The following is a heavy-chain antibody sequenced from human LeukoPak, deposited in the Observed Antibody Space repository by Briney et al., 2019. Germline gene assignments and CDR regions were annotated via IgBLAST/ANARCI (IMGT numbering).Heavy chain of an antibody. CDR2: ISSSGSTI. Sequence: PGGSLRLSCAASGFTFSSYVMHWVRQAPGKGLEWVSYISSSGSTIYYADSVKGRFTISRDNAKNSLYLQMNSLRAEDTAVYYCARNHDSSGYADAPGYFDYWGQGTLVTVSS. J-gene: IGHJ4*02. D-gene: IGHD3-22*01. CDR3: ARNHDSSGYADAPGYFDY. V-gene: IGHV3-48*03. CDR1: GFTFSSYV.